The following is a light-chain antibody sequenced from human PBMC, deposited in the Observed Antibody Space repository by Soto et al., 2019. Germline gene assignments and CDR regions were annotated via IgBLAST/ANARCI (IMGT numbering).Light chain of an antibody. V-gene: IGKV3-11*01. J-gene: IGKJ3*01. CDR1: QSVSSS. Sequence: EIVLTQSPATLSLSPGERATLSCRASQSVSSSLAWYQQKPGQAPRLLIYDASNRATGIPARFRGSGSGTDFTLTISSLEPEDFAVYYCQQRSNWPPEVTFGPGTKVDIK. CDR3: QQRSNWPPEVT. CDR2: DAS.